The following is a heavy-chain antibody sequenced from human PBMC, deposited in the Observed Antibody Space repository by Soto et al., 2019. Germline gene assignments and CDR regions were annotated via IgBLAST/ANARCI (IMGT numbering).Heavy chain of an antibody. CDR1: GYSFASYW. CDR3: ARPFDSCGWFDY. J-gene: IGHJ5*01. D-gene: IGHD6-19*01. V-gene: IGHV5-51*01. Sequence: PGESPKIPCQGPGYSFASYWIGWERQLPAQDLEWRGIIYPGYYDTSYSQSFQRQVTNSADKYLRTPYLPWAALNASDTAIYYCARPFDSCGWFDYWGQGTLVTVSS. CDR2: IYPGYYDT.